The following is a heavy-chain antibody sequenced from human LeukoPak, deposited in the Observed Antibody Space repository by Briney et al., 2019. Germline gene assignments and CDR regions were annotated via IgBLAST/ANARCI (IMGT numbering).Heavy chain of an antibody. D-gene: IGHD6-19*01. CDR3: ARDGGSSGWYHFDY. V-gene: IGHV3-21*01. J-gene: IGHJ4*02. CDR2: ISSSSSYI. Sequence: PGGSLRLSCAASGFTFSSYSMNWVRQAPGKGLEWVSSISSSSSYIYYADSVEGRFTISRDNAKNSLYLQMNSLRAEDTAVYYCARDGGSSGWYHFDYWGQGTLVTVSS. CDR1: GFTFSSYS.